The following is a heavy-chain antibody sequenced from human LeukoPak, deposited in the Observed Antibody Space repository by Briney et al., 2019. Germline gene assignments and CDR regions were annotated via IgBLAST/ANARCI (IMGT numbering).Heavy chain of an antibody. J-gene: IGHJ4*02. CDR2: INHSGST. D-gene: IGHD5-18*01. V-gene: IGHV4-34*01. Sequence: SETLSLTCAVYGGSFSGYYWSWIRQPPGKGLEWIGEINHSGSTNYNPSLKSRVTISVDTSKNQFSLKLSSVTAADTAVYYCARDRRGTAMVLPYWGQGTLVTVSS. CDR1: GGSFSGYY. CDR3: ARDRRGTAMVLPY.